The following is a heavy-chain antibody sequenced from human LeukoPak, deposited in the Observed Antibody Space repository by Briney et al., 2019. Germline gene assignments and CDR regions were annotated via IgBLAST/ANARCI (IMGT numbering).Heavy chain of an antibody. D-gene: IGHD6-19*01. Sequence: SETLSLTCAVSGGSISSGGYSWSWIRQPPGKGLEWIGYIYHSGSTYYNPSLKSRVTISVDRSKNQFSLKLSSVTAADTAVYYCARRLASGWGGDYYFDYWGQGTLVTVSS. CDR1: GGSISSGGYS. J-gene: IGHJ4*02. V-gene: IGHV4-30-2*01. CDR2: IYHSGST. CDR3: ARRLASGWGGDYYFDY.